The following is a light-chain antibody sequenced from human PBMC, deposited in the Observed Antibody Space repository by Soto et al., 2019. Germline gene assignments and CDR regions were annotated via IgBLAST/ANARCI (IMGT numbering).Light chain of an antibody. CDR3: SSHTSAFTLV. V-gene: IGLV2-14*01. CDR2: EAT. Sequence: QSVLTQPASVSGSPGQSITISCTGSSSDVGFHNYVAWYQQRPGEVPKLIISEATNRPSGVSGRFSGSKSGNTASLTVAGLQAEDEGHYYCSSHTSAFTLVFGGGTQLTVL. CDR1: SSDVGFHNY. J-gene: IGLJ2*01.